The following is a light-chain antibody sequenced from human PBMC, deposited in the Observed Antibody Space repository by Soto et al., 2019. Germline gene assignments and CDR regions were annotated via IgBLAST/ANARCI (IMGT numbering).Light chain of an antibody. Sequence: QSVLTQPPSVSGAPGQRVSISCTGSSSNIGAGYGVHWYQQLPGAAPKLLIYVNDNRPSGVPDRFSGSKSGASASLAITGLQAEDEADYYCQSYGSSLSVVFGGGTKLTVL. V-gene: IGLV1-40*01. CDR2: VND. CDR3: QSYGSSLSVV. J-gene: IGLJ2*01. CDR1: SSNIGAGYG.